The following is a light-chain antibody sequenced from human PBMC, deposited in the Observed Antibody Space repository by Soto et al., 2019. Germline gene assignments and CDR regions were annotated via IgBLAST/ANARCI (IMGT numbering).Light chain of an antibody. CDR3: AAWDDSLNGWV. Sequence: QSALTQPPSASGTPGQRVTISCSGGSSNIGSNTVNWYQQLPGTAPKLLIYSNNQRPSGVPDRFSGSKSGTSASLAISGLQSEDEADYYCAAWDDSLNGWVFGGGTQLTVL. CDR2: SNN. J-gene: IGLJ3*02. CDR1: SSNIGSNT. V-gene: IGLV1-44*01.